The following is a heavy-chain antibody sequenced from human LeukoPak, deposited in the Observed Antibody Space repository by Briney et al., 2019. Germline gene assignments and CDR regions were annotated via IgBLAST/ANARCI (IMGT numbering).Heavy chain of an antibody. Sequence: SVKVSCKASGGTFSSYAISWVRQAPGQGLEWMGGIIPIFGTANYAQKFQGRVTITADESTSTAYMELSSLRSEDTAVYYCARVPYYDFWSGYRASYYFDYWGQGTLVTVSS. V-gene: IGHV1-69*01. D-gene: IGHD3-3*01. J-gene: IGHJ4*02. CDR3: ARVPYYDFWSGYRASYYFDY. CDR2: IIPIFGTA. CDR1: GGTFSSYA.